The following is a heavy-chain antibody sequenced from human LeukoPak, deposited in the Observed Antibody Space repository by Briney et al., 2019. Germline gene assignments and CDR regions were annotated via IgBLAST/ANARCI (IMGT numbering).Heavy chain of an antibody. J-gene: IGHJ4*02. Sequence: SETLSLTCTVSGGSISNFYWSWIRQPAGKTLEWIGRVYTSGSTNYNPSLKSRVTMSVDTSKNQFSLKLSSVTAADTAVYFCARETTGAGTARPFDYWGQGTLVTVSS. D-gene: IGHD6-13*01. V-gene: IGHV4-4*07. CDR3: ARETTGAGTARPFDY. CDR1: GGSISNFY. CDR2: VYTSGST.